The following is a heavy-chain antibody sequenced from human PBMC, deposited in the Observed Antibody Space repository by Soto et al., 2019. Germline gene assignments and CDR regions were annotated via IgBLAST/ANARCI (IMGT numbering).Heavy chain of an antibody. CDR1: GGSISSGDYY. D-gene: IGHD3-3*01. CDR2: IYYSGST. CDR3: ARDIFGVVIRPTYNWFDP. V-gene: IGHV4-30-4*01. Sequence: PSETLSLTCTVSGGSISSGDYYWSWIRQPPGKGQEWIGYIYYSGSTNYNQSLKSRVTISVDTSKNQFSLKLSSVTAAVTAVYYCARDIFGVVIRPTYNWFDPWGQGTLVTVSS. J-gene: IGHJ5*02.